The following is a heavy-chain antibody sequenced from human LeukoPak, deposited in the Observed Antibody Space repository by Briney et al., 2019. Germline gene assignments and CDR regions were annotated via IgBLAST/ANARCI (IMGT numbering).Heavy chain of an antibody. V-gene: IGHV3-7*01. D-gene: IGHD3-22*01. J-gene: IGHJ4*02. CDR1: GFTFSPYW. CDR3: ARVGADYYDSSGYYYVYYFDY. Sequence: GGSLRLSCAASGFTFSPYWMTLVRQAPGKGLEWVANIKQDGSEKYYVDSVEGRFTISRDNAKNSLYLQMNSLRAEDTAVYYCARVGADYYDSSGYYYVYYFDYWGQGTLVTVSS. CDR2: IKQDGSEK.